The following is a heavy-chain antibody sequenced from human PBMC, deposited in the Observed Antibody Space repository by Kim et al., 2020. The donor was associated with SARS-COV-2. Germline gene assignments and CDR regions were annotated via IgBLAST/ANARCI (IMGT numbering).Heavy chain of an antibody. J-gene: IGHJ6*02. D-gene: IGHD4-17*01. CDR1: GFTFSSYA. Sequence: GGSLRLSCAASGFTFSSYAMSWVRQAPGKGLEWVSAISGSGGSTYYADSVKGRFTISRDNSKNTLYLQMNSLRAEDTAVYYCAKIGGLRHPYYYYGMDVWGQGTTVTVSS. CDR3: AKIGGLRHPYYYYGMDV. CDR2: ISGSGGST. V-gene: IGHV3-23*01.